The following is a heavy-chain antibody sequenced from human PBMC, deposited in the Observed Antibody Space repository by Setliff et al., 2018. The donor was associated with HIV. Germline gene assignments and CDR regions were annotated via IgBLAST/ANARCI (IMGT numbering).Heavy chain of an antibody. Sequence: SVKVSCKDSGGTFSNYAISWVRRAPGQGLEWMGGIIPIFGTANYAQKFQGRVRFSAVESTSTVYMELSSLKSEDTAVYYCARGGGITMVRRPPTYYYYMDVWGTGTTVTVSS. CDR1: GGTFSNYA. V-gene: IGHV1-69*13. J-gene: IGHJ6*03. CDR2: IIPIFGTA. CDR3: ARGGGITMVRRPPTYYYYMDV. D-gene: IGHD3-10*01.